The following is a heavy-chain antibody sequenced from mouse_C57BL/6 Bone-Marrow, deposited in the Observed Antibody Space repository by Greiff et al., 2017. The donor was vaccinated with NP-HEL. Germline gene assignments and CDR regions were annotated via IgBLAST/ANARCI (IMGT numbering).Heavy chain of an antibody. CDR1: GFSLTSYG. CDR3: ARMGDHAWFAY. Sequence: VQLQQSGPGLVQPSQSLSITCTVSGFSLTSYGVHWVRQSPGKGLEWLGVIWSGGSTDYNAAFISRLSISKDNSKSQVFFKMTSLQADDTAIYYCARMGDHAWFAYWGQGTLVTVSA. D-gene: IGHD3-3*01. V-gene: IGHV2-2*01. J-gene: IGHJ3*01. CDR2: IWSGGST.